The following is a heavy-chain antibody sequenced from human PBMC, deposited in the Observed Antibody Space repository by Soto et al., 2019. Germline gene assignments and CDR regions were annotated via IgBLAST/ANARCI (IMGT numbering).Heavy chain of an antibody. D-gene: IGHD2-2*01. Sequence: GGSLRLSCAASGFTFSSYAMSWVRQAPGKGLEWVSAISGSGGSTYYADSVKGRFTISRDNSKNTLYLQMNSLRAEDTAVYYCAKDKYCSSTSCGTFDYWGQGTLVTVSS. CDR3: AKDKYCSSTSCGTFDY. CDR1: GFTFSSYA. CDR2: ISGSGGST. J-gene: IGHJ4*02. V-gene: IGHV3-23*01.